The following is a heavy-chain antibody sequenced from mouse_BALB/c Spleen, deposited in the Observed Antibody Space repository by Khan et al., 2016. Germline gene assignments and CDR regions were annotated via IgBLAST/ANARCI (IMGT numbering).Heavy chain of an antibody. CDR3: ASYGNFDY. CDR2: INPGSGGT. V-gene: IGHV1-54*01. Sequence: QMQLEESGAELVRPGTSVKVTCKASGYAFTNFLIEWVKQRPGQGLEWIGVINPGSGGTIYNEKFKGKATLTADKSSSTAFMQLSSLTSDDSAVYFCASYGNFDYWGHGTTLTVSS. J-gene: IGHJ2*01. CDR1: GYAFTNFL. D-gene: IGHD2-1*01.